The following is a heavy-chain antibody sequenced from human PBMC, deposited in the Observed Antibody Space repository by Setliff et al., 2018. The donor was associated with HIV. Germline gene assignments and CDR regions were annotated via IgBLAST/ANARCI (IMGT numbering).Heavy chain of an antibody. CDR1: GGSFSGYY. J-gene: IGHJ3*02. D-gene: IGHD3-3*01. V-gene: IGHV4-34*01. CDR3: ARGSRITIFGVVIVDRFDI. Sequence: ASETLSLTCAVYGGSFSGYYWSWIRQPPGRGLEWIGDINYSGSTNYNPSLKSRVSISVDTSKNQFSLNLNSVTAADTAVYYCARGSRITIFGVVIVDRFDIWGQGTMVTVSS. CDR2: INYSGST.